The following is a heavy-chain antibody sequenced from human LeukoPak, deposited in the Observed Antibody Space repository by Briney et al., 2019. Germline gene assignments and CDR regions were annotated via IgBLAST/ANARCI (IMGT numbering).Heavy chain of an antibody. V-gene: IGHV3-7*01. D-gene: IGHD5-18*01. J-gene: IGHJ4*02. CDR2: IKQDGSEK. CDR1: GFTFSSYW. CDR3: ARERGYNYGYSDY. Sequence: GGSLRLSCAASGFTFSSYWMSWVRQAPGKGLEWVANIKQDGSEKYYVDSVKGRFTISRDNAKNPLYLQMNSLRDEDTAVYYCARERGYNYGYSDYWGQGTLVTVSS.